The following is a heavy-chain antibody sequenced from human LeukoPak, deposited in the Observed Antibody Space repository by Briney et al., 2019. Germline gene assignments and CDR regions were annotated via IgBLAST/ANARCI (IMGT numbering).Heavy chain of an antibody. V-gene: IGHV3-33*01. CDR3: ARLWGGNGYSGGSLNL. Sequence: TGRSLTLSCAASGYTFSRHGIHWVRQAPGKGLEWVAVVWYDGRNRDYADSVKGRFTISKDNSNNMVFPQMDRLRAEDTAVYYCARLWGGNGYSGGSLNLWGQGTLVTVSS. CDR1: GYTFSRHG. J-gene: IGHJ5*02. CDR2: VWYDGRNR. D-gene: IGHD3-16*01.